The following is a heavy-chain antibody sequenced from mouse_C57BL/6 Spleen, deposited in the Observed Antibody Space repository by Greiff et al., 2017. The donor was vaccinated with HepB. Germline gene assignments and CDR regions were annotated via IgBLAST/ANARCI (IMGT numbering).Heavy chain of an antibody. CDR3: ARRTLTGTGAMDY. D-gene: IGHD4-1*01. CDR1: GFTFSDYG. V-gene: IGHV5-17*01. CDR2: ISSGSSTI. J-gene: IGHJ4*01. Sequence: EVKLMESGGGLVKPGGSLKLSCAASGFTFSDYGMHWVRQAPEKGLEWVAYISSGSSTIYYADTVKGRFTISRDNAKNTLFLQMTSLRSEDTAMYYCARRTLTGTGAMDYWGQGTSVTVSS.